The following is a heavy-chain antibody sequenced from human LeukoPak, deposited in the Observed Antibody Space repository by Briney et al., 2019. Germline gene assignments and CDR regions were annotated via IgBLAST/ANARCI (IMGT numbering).Heavy chain of an antibody. V-gene: IGHV3-23*01. J-gene: IGHJ3*02. Sequence: PGGSLRLSCAASGFTFSSYAMNWVRQAPGKGLEWVSSISGTDDSTYDADSVKGRFSISRDNSKNTLYLQMNSLRAEDTAMYYCAKGPIPCSSTSCPRSAFDIWGQGTMVTVSS. CDR1: GFTFSSYA. CDR2: ISGTDDST. D-gene: IGHD2-2*01. CDR3: AKGPIPCSSTSCPRSAFDI.